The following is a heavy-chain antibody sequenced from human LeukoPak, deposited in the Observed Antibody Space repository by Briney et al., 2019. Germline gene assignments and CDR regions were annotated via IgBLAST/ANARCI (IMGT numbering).Heavy chain of an antibody. D-gene: IGHD3-9*01. V-gene: IGHV3-53*01. CDR1: GFTVSSNY. Sequence: GGSLRLSCAASGFTVSSNYMSWVRQAPGKGLEWASVIYSGGSTDYADSVKGRFTISRDNSKNTLYLQMNSLRVEDTDVYYCARSSHYDILTGYSEEDAFDIWGQGTMVTVSS. J-gene: IGHJ3*02. CDR2: IYSGGST. CDR3: ARSSHYDILTGYSEEDAFDI.